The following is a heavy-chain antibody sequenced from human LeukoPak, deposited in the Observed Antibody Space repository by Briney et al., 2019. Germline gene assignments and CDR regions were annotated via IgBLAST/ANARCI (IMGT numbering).Heavy chain of an antibody. Sequence: SETLSLTSVVSGVSLSGYYWSWVRQLPEKGLEWIGEINHTGTTNYNPSLKSRMTMSVDTSMNQFSLKVYSVTAADAAAYYCSRGMASPARYYYYMDVWGKGAAVTVSS. V-gene: IGHV4-34*01. J-gene: IGHJ6*03. CDR1: GVSLSGYY. D-gene: IGHD1-14*01. CDR3: SRGMASPARYYYYMDV. CDR2: INHTGTT.